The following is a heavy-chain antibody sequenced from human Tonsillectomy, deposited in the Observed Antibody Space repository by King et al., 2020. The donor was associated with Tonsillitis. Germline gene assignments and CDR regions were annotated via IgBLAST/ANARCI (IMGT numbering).Heavy chain of an antibody. CDR3: ARGPDTATLYYFDY. Sequence: VQLVESGGGLIQPGGSLRLSCAASGFTVSSNYMNWVRQAPGKGLEWVSVLFSGRSTYYADSVKGRFTISRDNSKNMLFLQMNSLRAADTAVYYCARGPDTATLYYFDYWGQGTLVTVSS. D-gene: IGHD5-18*01. CDR1: GFTVSSNY. J-gene: IGHJ4*02. CDR2: LFSGRST. V-gene: IGHV3-53*01.